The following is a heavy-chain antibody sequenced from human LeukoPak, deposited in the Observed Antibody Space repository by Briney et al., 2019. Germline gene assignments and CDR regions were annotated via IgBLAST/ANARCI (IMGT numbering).Heavy chain of an antibody. CDR3: ARAYYSGSYSNDAFDI. Sequence: SQTLPLTCAISGDSVSSNSAAWNWIRQSPSRGLEWLGRTYYRSKWYNDYAVSVKSRITINPDTSKNQFSLQLNSVTPEDTAVYYCARAYYSGSYSNDAFDIWGQGTMVTVSS. CDR2: TYYRSKWYN. CDR1: GDSVSSNSAA. V-gene: IGHV6-1*01. J-gene: IGHJ3*02. D-gene: IGHD1-26*01.